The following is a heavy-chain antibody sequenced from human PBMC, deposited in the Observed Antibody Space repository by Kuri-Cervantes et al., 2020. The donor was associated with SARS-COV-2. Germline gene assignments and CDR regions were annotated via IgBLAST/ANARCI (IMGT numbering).Heavy chain of an antibody. CDR3: ARLNSPAHSGYYYGMDV. CDR1: GFTFDDYG. D-gene: IGHD4-23*01. J-gene: IGHJ6*02. CDR2: INWNGGST. Sequence: GGSLRLSCAASGFTFDDYGMSWVRQAPGKGLEWVSGINWNGGSTGYADSVKGRFTISRDNAKNSLYLQMNSLRAEDTALYHCARLNSPAHSGYYYGMDVWGQGTTVTVSS. V-gene: IGHV3-20*01.